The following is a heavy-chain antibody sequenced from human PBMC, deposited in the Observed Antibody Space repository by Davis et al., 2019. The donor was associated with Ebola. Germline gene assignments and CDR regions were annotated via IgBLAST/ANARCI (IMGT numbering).Heavy chain of an antibody. V-gene: IGHV6-1*01. Sequence: HSQTLSLTCAISGDSIPSKSAAWSWIRQSPSRGLEWLGRTYYSSKWYNDYPVSVKSRITVNPDTSKNQFSLPLNSVTPEDTAIYFCARGWFRSGMDVWGQGTTVTVSS. CDR2: TYYSSKWYN. CDR1: GDSIPSKSAA. J-gene: IGHJ6*02. CDR3: ARGWFRSGMDV. D-gene: IGHD3-10*01.